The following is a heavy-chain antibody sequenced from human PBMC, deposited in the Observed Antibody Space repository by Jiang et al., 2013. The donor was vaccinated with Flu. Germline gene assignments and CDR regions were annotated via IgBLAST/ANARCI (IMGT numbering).Heavy chain of an antibody. D-gene: IGHD5-24*01. CDR2: IYYSGST. J-gene: IGHJ4*02. CDR1: GGSVRTGSYY. V-gene: IGHV4-61*01. Sequence: GLVKPSETLSLTCTVSGGSVRTGSYYWTWIRQPPGKGLEWIGYIYYSGSTNYNPSLKSRVTISVDTSNNQFSLKVSSVTAADTAVYYCARDGGTDGYNYFDYWGQGTLVTVSS. CDR3: ARDGGTDGYNYFDY.